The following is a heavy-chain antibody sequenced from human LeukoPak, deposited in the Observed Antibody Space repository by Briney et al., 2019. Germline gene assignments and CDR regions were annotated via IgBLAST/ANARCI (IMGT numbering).Heavy chain of an antibody. CDR3: AKDQGVVGSYDY. CDR1: GFTFSTFG. D-gene: IGHD3-10*01. J-gene: IGHJ4*01. Sequence: GGSLRLSCAASGFTFSTFGMNWVRQAPDRGLEWVAFIQYDDSIEYYADSVKGRFTISRDNSKNTLYLHMNSLRGDDTAVYYCAKDQGVVGSYDYWGHGTLVTVSS. CDR2: IQYDDSIE. V-gene: IGHV3-30*02.